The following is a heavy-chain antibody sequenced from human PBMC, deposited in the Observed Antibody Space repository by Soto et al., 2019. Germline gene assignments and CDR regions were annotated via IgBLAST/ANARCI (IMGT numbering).Heavy chain of an antibody. CDR1: GFTFSTYA. Sequence: GGSLRLSCAASGFTFSTYAMSWVRQAPGKGLEWVSSISASGGNRYYADAVKGRFTISRDNSKNTLYLQMNSLRTEDTGVYYCAKIPDFHIPMAMGYWGQGTLVTVSS. J-gene: IGHJ4*02. CDR3: AKIPDFHIPMAMGY. CDR2: ISASGGNR. D-gene: IGHD2-2*02. V-gene: IGHV3-23*01.